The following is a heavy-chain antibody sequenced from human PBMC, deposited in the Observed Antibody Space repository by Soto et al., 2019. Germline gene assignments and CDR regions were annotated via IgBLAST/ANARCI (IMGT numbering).Heavy chain of an antibody. Sequence: GDSLKISCKFSGYIFTSYLIVGVRQMPGKGLEWMGRIYPGDSYTRYSPSFQGQVTISADKSISTAYLQWSSLKASDQPMYYCARGADRGNYDILTGYYKPLPIHGMAVWAQGPKV. CDR3: ARGADRGNYDILTGYYKPLPIHGMAV. CDR1: GYIFTSYL. CDR2: IYPGDSYT. D-gene: IGHD3-9*01. V-gene: IGHV5-51*01. J-gene: IGHJ6*02.